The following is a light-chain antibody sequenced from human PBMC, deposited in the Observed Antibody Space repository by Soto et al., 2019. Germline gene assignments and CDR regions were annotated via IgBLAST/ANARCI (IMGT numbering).Light chain of an antibody. Sequence: EVVGTQSPATLSVSPGERATLSCRASQSVSSNLAWYQQKPGQAPRLLIYGASTRATGIPARFSGSGSGTEFTLTICSLQSEDFAVYYCHQYDNWPKTFGQGTRLEIK. V-gene: IGKV3-15*01. J-gene: IGKJ5*01. CDR3: HQYDNWPKT. CDR2: GAS. CDR1: QSVSSN.